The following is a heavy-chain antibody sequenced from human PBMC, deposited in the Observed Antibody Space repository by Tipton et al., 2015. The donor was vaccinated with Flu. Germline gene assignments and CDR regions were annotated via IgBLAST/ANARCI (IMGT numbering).Heavy chain of an antibody. J-gene: IGHJ4*02. D-gene: IGHD3-16*01. V-gene: IGHV4-38-2*02. Sequence: TLSLTCNASGYSISTGDYWGWIRQPPGKGLEWLANVYHTGTTFYKPSLRSRLTISVDTSKNQISLKLTSVSVADTAVYYCARSSTRGESDFWGQGILVTVSS. CDR3: ARSSTRGESDF. CDR2: VYHTGTT. CDR1: GYSISTGDY.